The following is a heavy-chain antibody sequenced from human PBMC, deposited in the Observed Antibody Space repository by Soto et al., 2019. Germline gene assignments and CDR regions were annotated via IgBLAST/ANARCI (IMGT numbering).Heavy chain of an antibody. Sequence: GGSLRLSCAASGFTFSAYGMHWVRQAPGKGLEWVAIIWYDGDNKFYADSVKGRFTISRDNSKNTLYLQMNSLRAEDTSVYYCAQGGRLGNYYGMDVWGQGTTVTVSS. CDR3: AQGGRLGNYYGMDV. J-gene: IGHJ6*02. D-gene: IGHD7-27*01. CDR2: IWYDGDNK. CDR1: GFTFSAYG. V-gene: IGHV3-33*06.